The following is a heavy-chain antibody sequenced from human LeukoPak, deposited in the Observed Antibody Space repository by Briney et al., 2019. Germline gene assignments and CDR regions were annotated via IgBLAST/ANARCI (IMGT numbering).Heavy chain of an antibody. CDR2: IYYSGTA. CDR3: ARHLSSGCSDY. J-gene: IGHJ4*02. Sequence: SETLSLTCTVSGASISSSSWTWIRQPPGKGLECIGFIYYSGTAHYNPSLKSRVTISLDTSKNQFSLRLSSVTAADTAVYYCARHLSSGCSDYWGQGTLVTVSS. CDR1: GASISSSS. V-gene: IGHV4-59*08. D-gene: IGHD6-19*01.